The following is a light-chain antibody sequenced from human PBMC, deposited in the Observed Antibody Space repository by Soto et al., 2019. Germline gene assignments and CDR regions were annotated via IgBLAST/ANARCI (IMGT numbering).Light chain of an antibody. V-gene: IGLV2-23*01. CDR3: CSYAGSSTV. CDR2: EGS. J-gene: IGLJ2*01. Sequence: QCVLTQPASVSGSPGQSITISWTGTSIDVGSYNLVSWYQQHPGKAPKLMIYEGSKRPSGVSNRFSGSKPGNTASLTISGLQGEDESDYYGCSYAGSSTVLGRGTKLTLL. CDR1: SIDVGSYNL.